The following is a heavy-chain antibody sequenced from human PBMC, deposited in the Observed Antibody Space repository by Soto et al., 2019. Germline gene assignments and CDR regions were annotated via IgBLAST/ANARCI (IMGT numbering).Heavy chain of an antibody. V-gene: IGHV1-69*11. J-gene: IGHJ6*02. CDR2: IIPMLGTP. D-gene: IGHD4-4*01. CDR3: ARVVSNHVSGPHYYSCGMDV. Sequence: QVQLVQSGAEVKKPGSSVTVSCKTSGGTFSRFGISWVRQAPGLGLEWMGGIIPMLGTPNYAQQFQGRVTNTADVTTNTAHMELSSLRSEDTAVYFCARVVSNHVSGPHYYSCGMDVWGQGTTVAVSS. CDR1: GGTFSRFG.